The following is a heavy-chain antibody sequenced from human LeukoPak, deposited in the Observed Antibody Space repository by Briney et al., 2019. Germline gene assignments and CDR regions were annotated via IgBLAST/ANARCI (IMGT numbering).Heavy chain of an antibody. CDR2: IHPGDSDP. Sequence: GESLKISRKGSGYSFTSYWIAWVRQMPGKGLELMGIIHPGDSDPRYSPSFQGQVTISADKSITTAYLQWSSLEASDTAMYYCARSGMVATHFLGYWGQGTLVTVSS. J-gene: IGHJ4*02. D-gene: IGHD5-12*01. CDR1: GYSFTSYW. V-gene: IGHV5-51*01. CDR3: ARSGMVATHFLGY.